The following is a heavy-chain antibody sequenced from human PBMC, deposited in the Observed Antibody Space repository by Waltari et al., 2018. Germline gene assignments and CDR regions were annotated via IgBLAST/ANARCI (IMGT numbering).Heavy chain of an antibody. D-gene: IGHD2-15*01. CDR2: IIPIFGTA. V-gene: IGHV1-69*14. CDR1: GGTFSSYA. J-gene: IGHJ3*02. Sequence: QVQLVQSGAEVKKPGSSVKVSCKASGGTFSSYAISWVRQAPGQGLEWMGGIIPIFGTANYAQKFQGRVTITADKSTSTAYMELSSLRSEDTAMYYCARGREIVVVVAASVAFDIWGQGTMVTVSS. CDR3: ARGREIVVVVAASVAFDI.